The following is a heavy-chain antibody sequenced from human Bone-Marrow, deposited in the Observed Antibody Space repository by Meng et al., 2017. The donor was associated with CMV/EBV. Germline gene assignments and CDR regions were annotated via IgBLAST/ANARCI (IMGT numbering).Heavy chain of an antibody. CDR3: ASGAGDY. J-gene: IGHJ4*02. V-gene: IGHV5-51*01. CDR2: TYPGDSNT. Sequence: GGSLRLSCKGSEYSFTNYWIAWVRQMPGKGLEWMGITYPGDSNTRYSPSFQGQVTISADKSISTVYLHWSYLKASDTAMYYCASGAGDYWGQGTLVTVSS. D-gene: IGHD1-26*01. CDR1: EYSFTNYW.